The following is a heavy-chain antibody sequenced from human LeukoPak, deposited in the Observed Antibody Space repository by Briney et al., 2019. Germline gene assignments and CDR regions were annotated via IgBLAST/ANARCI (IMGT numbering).Heavy chain of an antibody. CDR2: IIPIFGTA. CDR1: GGTFSSYA. D-gene: IGHD4-17*01. CDR3: GTNPTVTSYYYYMDV. J-gene: IGHJ6*03. Sequence: ASVKVSCKASGGTFSSYAISWVRQAAGQGLEWRGGIIPIFGTANYAQKFQGRVTITADESTSTAYMELSSLRSEDTAVYYCGTNPTVTSYYYYMDVWGKGTTVTISS. V-gene: IGHV1-69*13.